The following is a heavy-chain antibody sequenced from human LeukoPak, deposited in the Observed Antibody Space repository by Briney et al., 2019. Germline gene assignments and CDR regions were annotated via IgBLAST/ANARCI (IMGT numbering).Heavy chain of an antibody. CDR1: GFTFSSYA. CDR3: AKTAVEDYYFDY. CDR2: ISGSGGST. J-gene: IGHJ4*02. D-gene: IGHD2-21*02. V-gene: IGHV3-23*01. Sequence: GGSLRLSCAASGFTFSSYAMSWVRQAPGRGLEWVSDISGSGGSTYYADSVTGRFTISRDNSKNTLYLQMNSLRADDTAVYYCAKTAVEDYYFDYWGQGTLVTVSS.